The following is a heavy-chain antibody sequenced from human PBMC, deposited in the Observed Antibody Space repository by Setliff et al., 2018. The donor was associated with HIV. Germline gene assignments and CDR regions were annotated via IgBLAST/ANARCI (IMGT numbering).Heavy chain of an antibody. Sequence: LRLSCAASGFTFSGYDMNWVRQAPGKGLEWLSYISYSGNTMYYADSVEGLFTISRDNAKNSLYLQMHSLRAEDTAVYYCVRDGSSSGSFYPEYFQYWGQGTLVTVSS. CDR2: ISYSGNTM. CDR1: GFTFSGYD. V-gene: IGHV3-48*03. D-gene: IGHD1-26*01. J-gene: IGHJ1*01. CDR3: VRDGSSSGSFYPEYFQY.